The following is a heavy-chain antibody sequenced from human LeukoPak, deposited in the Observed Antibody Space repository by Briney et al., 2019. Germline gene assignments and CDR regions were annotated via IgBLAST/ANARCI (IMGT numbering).Heavy chain of an antibody. D-gene: IGHD2-15*01. CDR2: IYSGGST. Sequence: ETLSLTCSVSGGSISSLYWSWIRQPPGKGLEWVSVIYSGGSTYYADSVKGRFTISRDNSKNTLYLQMNSLRAEDTAVYYCARDRGGRLRRIDAFDIWGQGTMVTVSS. CDR3: ARDRGGRLRRIDAFDI. J-gene: IGHJ3*02. CDR1: GGSISSLY. V-gene: IGHV3-53*01.